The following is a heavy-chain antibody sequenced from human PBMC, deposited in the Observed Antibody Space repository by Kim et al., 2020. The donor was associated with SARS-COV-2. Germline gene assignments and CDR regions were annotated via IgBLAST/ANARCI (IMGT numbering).Heavy chain of an antibody. CDR2: IYTSGST. Sequence: SETLSLTCTVSGGSISSGSYYWSWIRQPAGKGLEWIGRIYTSGSTNYNPSLKSRVTISVDTSKNQFSLKLSSVTAADTAVYYCARDYELRSSGYSVNWFDPWGQGTLVTVSS. CDR3: ARDYELRSSGYSVNWFDP. D-gene: IGHD6-13*01. J-gene: IGHJ5*02. CDR1: GGSISSGSYY. V-gene: IGHV4-61*02.